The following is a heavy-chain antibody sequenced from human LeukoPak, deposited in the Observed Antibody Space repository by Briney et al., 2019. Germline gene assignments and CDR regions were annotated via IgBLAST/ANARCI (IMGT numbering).Heavy chain of an antibody. V-gene: IGHV1-18*01. CDR2: ISGYNGNR. CDR3: GRVRAYDDRNYYYYMDV. D-gene: IGHD3-3*01. J-gene: IGHJ6*03. Sequence: ASVKVSCKGSGYTFTNYGISRVRQAPGQGLEWMGWISGYNGNRKYAQKIQGRVTMTTDTSTSTAYMELRSLRSDDTAVYYCGRVRAYDDRNYYYYMDVWGKGTTVTVSS. CDR1: GYTFTNYG.